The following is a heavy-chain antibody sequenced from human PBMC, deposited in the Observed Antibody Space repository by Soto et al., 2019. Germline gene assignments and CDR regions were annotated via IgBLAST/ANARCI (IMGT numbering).Heavy chain of an antibody. J-gene: IGHJ3*02. D-gene: IGHD4-17*01. CDR3: LVTTSAFDI. CDR1: GFTLSNFW. V-gene: IGHV3-7*01. Sequence: EVQLVESGGDLAQPGGSLRLSCAASGFTLSNFWVNWVRQAPGKGLEWVANIKQGGIEKNYVDSVKGRFTISRDDTKNSLFLQMNNLRAEDTAVYYCLVTTSAFDIWGLGTTVTVSS. CDR2: IKQGGIEK.